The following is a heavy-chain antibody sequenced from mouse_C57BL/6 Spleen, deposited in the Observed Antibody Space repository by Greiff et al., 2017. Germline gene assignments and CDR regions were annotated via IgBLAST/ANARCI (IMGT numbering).Heavy chain of an antibody. CDR1: GFTFTDYY. CDR3: ARYNSANWGLHWYFDV. Sequence: EVQVVESGGGLVQPGGSLSLSCAASGFTFTDYYMSWVRQPPGKALEWLGFIRNKANGYTTEYSASVKGRFTISRDNSQRILYLQMNALRAEDSATYYGARYNSANWGLHWYFDVWGTGTTVTVSS. V-gene: IGHV7-3*01. J-gene: IGHJ1*03. CDR2: IRNKANGYTT. D-gene: IGHD4-1*01.